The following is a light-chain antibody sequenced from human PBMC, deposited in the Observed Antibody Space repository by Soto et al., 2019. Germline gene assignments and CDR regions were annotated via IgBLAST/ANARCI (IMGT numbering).Light chain of an antibody. J-gene: IGKJ5*01. V-gene: IGKV1-9*01. CDR2: AAS. Sequence: DIQLTQSPSFLSASVGDRVTITCRASQVISSYLAWYQQKPGKAPELLIYAASTLQSGVPSRFSGSGSGTEFTLTISSLQPEDFATYYCQQLYSYPITFGQGTRLEIK. CDR1: QVISSY. CDR3: QQLYSYPIT.